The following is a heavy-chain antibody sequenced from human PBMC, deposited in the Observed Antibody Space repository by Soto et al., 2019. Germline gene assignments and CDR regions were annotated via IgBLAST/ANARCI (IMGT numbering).Heavy chain of an antibody. J-gene: IGHJ6*02. V-gene: IGHV1-69*12. CDR3: ARHPGRPYYYYGMDV. CDR2: IIPIFGTA. Sequence: QVQLAQSGAEVKKPGSSVKVSCKASGGTFSSYAISWVRQAPGQGLEWMGGIIPIFGTANYAQKFQGRVTITADEFKSTAYMELSSLRSEDTAVYYCARHPGRPYYYYGMDVWGQGTTVTVSS. D-gene: IGHD2-15*01. CDR1: GGTFSSYA.